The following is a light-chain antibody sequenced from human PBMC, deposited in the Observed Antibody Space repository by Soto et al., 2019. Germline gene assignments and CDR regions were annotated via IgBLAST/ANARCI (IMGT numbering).Light chain of an antibody. CDR3: QQRGNWPVT. CDR1: QSVGSY. CDR2: DAS. J-gene: IGKJ1*01. V-gene: IGKV3-11*01. Sequence: EIVLTQSPATLLKSKGERATLSCRASQSVGSYFAWYQQKPGQAPRLLIYDASNRATGIPARFSGSGSGTDFTLTISSLEPDDFAVYYCQQRGNWPVTFGQGTKVDIK.